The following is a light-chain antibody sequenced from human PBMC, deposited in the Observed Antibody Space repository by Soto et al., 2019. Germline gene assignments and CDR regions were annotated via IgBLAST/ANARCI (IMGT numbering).Light chain of an antibody. CDR1: NSNIGSYGV. CDR2: DVS. CDR3: SSYTSSRTYV. V-gene: IGLV2-14*02. J-gene: IGLJ1*01. Sequence: QSVLTQPASVSGSPGQSITISCTGSNSNIGSYGVVSWYQQHPGKVPKLIIYDVSDRPSGISNRFSGSKSDNTASLTISGLQAEDEAEYYCSSYTSSRTYVFGTGTKVTVL.